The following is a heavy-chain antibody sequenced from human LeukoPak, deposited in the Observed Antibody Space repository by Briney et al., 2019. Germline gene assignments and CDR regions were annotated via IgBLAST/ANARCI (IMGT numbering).Heavy chain of an antibody. CDR2: IGTAGDT. CDR3: ARADRTGGFDY. Sequence: GGSLRLSCAASGFTFSSYDMHWVRQATGKGLEWVSAIGTAGDTYHPGSVKGRFTISRENAKNSLYLQMNSLRAGDTAVYYCARADRTGGFDYWGQGTLVTVSS. J-gene: IGHJ4*02. D-gene: IGHD3-10*01. V-gene: IGHV3-13*01. CDR1: GFTFSSYD.